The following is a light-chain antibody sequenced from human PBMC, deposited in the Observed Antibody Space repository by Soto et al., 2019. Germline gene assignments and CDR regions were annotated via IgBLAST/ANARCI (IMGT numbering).Light chain of an antibody. J-gene: IGKJ1*01. CDR2: KAY. Sequence: DIQMTQSPSSLSASVGDSVSITCRASQSISQSVATWLAWYQQKPGKAPKLLIYKAYNLESGVPSRFSGSESGTEFTLTISSLQPDDFATYYCQQYYSYPWTFGPGTKVEIK. CDR3: QQYYSYPWT. CDR1: QSISQSVATW. V-gene: IGKV1-5*03.